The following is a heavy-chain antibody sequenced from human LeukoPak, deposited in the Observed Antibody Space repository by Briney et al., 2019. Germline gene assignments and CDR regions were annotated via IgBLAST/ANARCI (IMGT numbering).Heavy chain of an antibody. J-gene: IGHJ4*02. CDR1: GFTVSINF. V-gene: IGHV3-66*01. CDR3: ARYCSGGSCYD. CDR2: IYSGGST. Sequence: GGSLRLSCAASGFTVSINFLTWVRQAPEKGLEWVSFIYSGGSTYYADSVKGRFTISRDNSENTLYLQMNSLRAEDTAVYYCARYCSGGSCYDWGQGTLVTVSS. D-gene: IGHD2-15*01.